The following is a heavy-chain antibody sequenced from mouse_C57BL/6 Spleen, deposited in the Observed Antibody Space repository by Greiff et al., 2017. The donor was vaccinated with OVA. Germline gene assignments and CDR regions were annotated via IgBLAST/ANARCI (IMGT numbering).Heavy chain of an antibody. CDR2: INPNNGGT. J-gene: IGHJ4*01. D-gene: IGHD1-1*01. Sequence: EVQLQQSGPELVKPGASVKISCKASGYTFTDYYMNWVKQSHGKSLEWIGDINPNNGGTSYNQKFKGKATLTVDKSSSTAYMELRSLTSEDSAVYYCARVTTVVATEYAMYYWGQGTSVTVSS. CDR3: ARVTTVVATEYAMYY. CDR1: GYTFTDYY. V-gene: IGHV1-26*01.